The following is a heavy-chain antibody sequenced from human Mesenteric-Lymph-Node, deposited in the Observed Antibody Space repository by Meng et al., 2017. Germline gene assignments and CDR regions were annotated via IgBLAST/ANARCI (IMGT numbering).Heavy chain of an antibody. CDR3: ARGAVRKYSSGWYYFDY. CDR1: GFTFSSYA. Sequence: GESLKISCAASGFTFSSYAMSWVRQAPGKGLEWVSGISGSGGNTFYADAVKGRFTISRDNSKNMLYLQMSSLRAEDTAIYYCARGAVRKYSSGWYYFDYWGQGTLVTVSS. CDR2: ISGSGGNT. J-gene: IGHJ4*02. D-gene: IGHD6-19*01. V-gene: IGHV3-23*01.